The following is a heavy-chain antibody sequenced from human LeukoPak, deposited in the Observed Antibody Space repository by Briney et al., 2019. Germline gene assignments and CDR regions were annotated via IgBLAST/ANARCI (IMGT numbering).Heavy chain of an antibody. D-gene: IGHD3-3*01. V-gene: IGHV4-59*01. CDR3: AREGVSRYNWFDP. CDR1: GGSMSSYY. Sequence: SETLSLTCTVSGGSMSSYYWSWIRQPPGKGLEWIGYIYYSGSTNYNPSLKSRVTVSVDTSKNQFSLKLSSVTAADTAVYYCAREGVSRYNWFDPWGQGTLVTVSS. CDR2: IYYSGST. J-gene: IGHJ5*02.